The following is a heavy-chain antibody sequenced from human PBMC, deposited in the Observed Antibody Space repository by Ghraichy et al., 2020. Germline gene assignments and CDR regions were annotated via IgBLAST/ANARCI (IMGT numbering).Heavy chain of an antibody. D-gene: IGHD5-24*01. CDR1: DDSINNYY. V-gene: IGHV4-59*08. CDR2: IYHSGVT. Sequence: SQTLSLTCTVSDDSINNYYWSWIRQTPGKGLEWIAYIYHSGVTHYNPSLKSRVAISADTSKNQLSLKLTSVTAADTSVYYCAQFPTFWGQGTLVTVSS. CDR3: AQFPTF. J-gene: IGHJ4*02.